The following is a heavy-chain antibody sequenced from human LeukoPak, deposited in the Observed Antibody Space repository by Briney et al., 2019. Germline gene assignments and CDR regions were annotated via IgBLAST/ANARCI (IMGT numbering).Heavy chain of an antibody. J-gene: IGHJ4*02. CDR3: ARLVIVPAASSFDY. V-gene: IGHV3-23*01. CDR2: ISGSGGST. CDR1: GFTFSSYA. Sequence: GGSLRLSCAASGFTFSSYAMSWVRQAPGKGLEWVSAISGSGGSTYYADSVKGRFTISRDNSKNTLSLQMNNLRAEDTAVYYCARLVIVPAASSFDYWGQGTLVTVSS. D-gene: IGHD2-2*01.